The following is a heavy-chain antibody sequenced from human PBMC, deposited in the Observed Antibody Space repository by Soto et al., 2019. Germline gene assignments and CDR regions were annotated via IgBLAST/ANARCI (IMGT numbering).Heavy chain of an antibody. Sequence: EVQLVESGGGLVKPGGSLRLSCEASGLIFSDAWMGWVRQCPGKGLEWVGRIKSKIGGGAIDYAAPVKGRFTISRDDSKNTLYLQMSSLKTEDTAVYYCVWSGVNWFDTWGQGTLVTVSS. CDR2: IKSKIGGGAI. D-gene: IGHD3-3*01. J-gene: IGHJ5*02. CDR3: VWSGVNWFDT. V-gene: IGHV3-15*01. CDR1: GLIFSDAW.